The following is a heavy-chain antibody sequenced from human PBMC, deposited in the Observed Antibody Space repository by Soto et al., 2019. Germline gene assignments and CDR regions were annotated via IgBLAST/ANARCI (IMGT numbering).Heavy chain of an antibody. CDR1: GGSFSGYY. V-gene: IGHV4-34*01. J-gene: IGHJ4*02. Sequence: QVQLQQWGAGLLKPSETLSLTCAVYGGSFSGYYWSWIRQPPGKGLEWIVEINHSGSTNYNPSLKSRVTISVDTSKNQFSLKLSSVTAADTAVYYCARGSSSWYPYFDYWGQGTLVTVSS. D-gene: IGHD6-13*01. CDR2: INHSGST. CDR3: ARGSSSWYPYFDY.